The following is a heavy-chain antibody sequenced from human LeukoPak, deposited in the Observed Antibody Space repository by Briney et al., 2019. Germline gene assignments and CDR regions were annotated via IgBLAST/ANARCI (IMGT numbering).Heavy chain of an antibody. CDR1: GFTFSRHG. D-gene: IGHD6-19*01. CDR2: ISYDGSSV. Sequence: PGRSLRLSCAASGFTFSRHGMHWDHQAPGKGLEWVAVISYDGSSVYYPDSVKGRFTISRDNSKNTLYLQMNSLRAEDTAVYYCARDARQGYSSGWDYYFDYWGQGTLVTVSS. CDR3: ARDARQGYSSGWDYYFDY. J-gene: IGHJ4*02. V-gene: IGHV3-30-3*01.